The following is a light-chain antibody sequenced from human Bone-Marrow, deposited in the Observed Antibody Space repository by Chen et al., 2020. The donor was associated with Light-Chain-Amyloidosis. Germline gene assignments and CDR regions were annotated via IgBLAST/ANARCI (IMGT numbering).Light chain of an antibody. V-gene: IGLV3-25*03. CDR1: DLPTKY. J-gene: IGLJ2*01. CDR2: RDT. Sequence: SYELTQPPSVSVSQGQTARITCSGDDLPTKYAYWYQQKPGQAPVLVIHRDTERPSGISERFSGSSSGTTATLTISGVQAEDEADDHWQSADSSGTYEVIFGGGTKLTVL. CDR3: QSADSSGTYEVI.